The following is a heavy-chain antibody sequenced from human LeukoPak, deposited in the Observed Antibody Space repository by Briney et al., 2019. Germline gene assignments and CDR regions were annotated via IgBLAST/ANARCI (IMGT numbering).Heavy chain of an antibody. CDR3: ATVARDDILTGYYIDH. CDR2: IYYSGST. J-gene: IGHJ4*02. Sequence: SETLSLTCTVSGGSISSYYWSWIRQPPGKGLEWIGYIYYSGSTKYNPSFKSRVTISVDTSKNQISLKLISVTAADTAVYYCATVARDDILTGYYIDHWGQGTLVTVSS. D-gene: IGHD3-9*01. V-gene: IGHV4-59*01. CDR1: GGSISSYY.